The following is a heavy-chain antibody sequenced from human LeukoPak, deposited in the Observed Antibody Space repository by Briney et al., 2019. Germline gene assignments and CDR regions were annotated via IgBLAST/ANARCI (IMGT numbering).Heavy chain of an antibody. V-gene: IGHV3-20*04. J-gene: IGHJ4*02. D-gene: IGHD1-26*01. CDR3: ARAKGPIVGATLDY. CDR2: INWNGGST. CDR1: GFTFDDYG. Sequence: GGSLRLSCAASGFTFDDYGMSWVRQAPGKGLEWVSGINWNGGSTGYADSVKGRFTISRDNAKNSLYLQMNSLRAEDTALYYCARAKGPIVGATLDYWGQGTLVTVS.